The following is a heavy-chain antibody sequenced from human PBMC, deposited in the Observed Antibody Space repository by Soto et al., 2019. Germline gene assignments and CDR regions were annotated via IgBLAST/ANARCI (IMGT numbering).Heavy chain of an antibody. V-gene: IGHV4-30-2*01. D-gene: IGHD6-19*01. CDR2: IYHSGST. CDR3: ARGGLIAVAGDFDY. J-gene: IGHJ4*02. Sequence: SETLSLTCSVSGGSISSGGYSWSWIRQPPGKGLEWIGYIYHSGSTYYNPSLKSRVTISVDRSKSQFSLKLSSVTAADTAVYYCARGGLIAVAGDFDYWGQGTLVTVSS. CDR1: GGSISSGGYS.